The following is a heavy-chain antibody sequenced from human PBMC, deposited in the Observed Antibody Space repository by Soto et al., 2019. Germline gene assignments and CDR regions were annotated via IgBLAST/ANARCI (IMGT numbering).Heavy chain of an antibody. CDR1: GFTFNNYA. CDR2: VIGSGSST. CDR3: AKPQSGYYIHYYDYYGMDV. D-gene: IGHD3-3*01. Sequence: GGSLRLSCAASGFTFNNYAMSWVRQAPGKGLDWVSGVIGSGSSTYYADSVKGRFTISRDNSKYTLYLQMSSLRAEDTAVYYCAKPQSGYYIHYYDYYGMDVWGQGTTVTVSS. J-gene: IGHJ6*02. V-gene: IGHV3-23*01.